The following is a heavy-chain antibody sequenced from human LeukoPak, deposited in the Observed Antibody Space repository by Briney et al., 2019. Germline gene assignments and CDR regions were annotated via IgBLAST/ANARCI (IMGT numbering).Heavy chain of an antibody. CDR2: INHSGST. CDR1: GGSFSGYY. J-gene: IGHJ4*02. CDR3: ARVRWYYFDY. Sequence: SETLSLTCAVYGGSFSGYYWSWIRQPPGKGLEWIGEINHSGSTNYNPSLKSRVTISVDTSKNQFSLKLGSVTAADTAVYYCARVRWYYFDYWGQGTLVTVSS. V-gene: IGHV4-34*01.